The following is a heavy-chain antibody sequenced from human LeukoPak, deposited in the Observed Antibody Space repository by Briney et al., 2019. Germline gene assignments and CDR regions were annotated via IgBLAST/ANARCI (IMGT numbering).Heavy chain of an antibody. CDR2: ISAYNGNT. V-gene: IGHV1-18*01. J-gene: IGHJ3*02. Sequence: ASVKVSCKASGYTFTSYGISWVRQAPGQGLEWMGWISAYNGNTNYAQKLQGRVTMTTDTSTSTAYMELRSLRSDDTAVYYCARDIFTRAAAGTEGGPFDIWGQGTMVTVSS. D-gene: IGHD6-13*01. CDR3: ARDIFTRAAAGTEGGPFDI. CDR1: GYTFTSYG.